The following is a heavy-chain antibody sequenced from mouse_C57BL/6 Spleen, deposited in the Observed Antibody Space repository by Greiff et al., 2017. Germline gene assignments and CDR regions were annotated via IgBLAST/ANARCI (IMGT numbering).Heavy chain of an antibody. CDR2: ISNLAYSI. D-gene: IGHD3-2*02. CDR1: GFTFSDYG. CDR3: ARRGKTAQATYAMDY. J-gene: IGHJ4*01. Sequence: EVKLMESGGGLVQPGGSLKLSCAASGFTFSDYGMAWVRQAPRKGPEWVAFISNLAYSIYYADTVTGRFTISRENAKNTLYLEMSSLRSEDTAMYYCARRGKTAQATYAMDYWGQGTSVTVSS. V-gene: IGHV5-15*01.